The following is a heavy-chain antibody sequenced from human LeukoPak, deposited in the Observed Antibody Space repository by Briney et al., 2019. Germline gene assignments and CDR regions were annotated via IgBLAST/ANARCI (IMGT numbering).Heavy chain of an antibody. V-gene: IGHV3-43D*03. CDR1: GFTFSDYS. CDR3: AKGPIIGYFDY. CDR2: ISWDGGST. Sequence: ASGSLRLSCAASGFTFSDYSMHWIRQPPGKGLEWVSLISWDGGSTYYADSVKGRFTISRDNSKNSLYLQMNRLRAEDTALYYCAKGPIIGYFDYWGQGTLVTVSS. D-gene: IGHD3-10*01. J-gene: IGHJ4*02.